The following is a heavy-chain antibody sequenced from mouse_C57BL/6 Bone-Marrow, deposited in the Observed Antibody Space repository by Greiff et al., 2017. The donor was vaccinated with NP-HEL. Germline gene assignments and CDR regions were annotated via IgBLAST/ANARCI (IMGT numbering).Heavy chain of an antibody. V-gene: IGHV1-85*01. CDR1: GYTFTSYD. D-gene: IGHD1-1*01. J-gene: IGHJ3*01. CDR2: IYPRDGST. CDR3: ARSANYGIPADWFAY. Sequence: QVQLQQSGPELVKPGASVKLSCKASGYTFTSYDINWVKQRPGQGLEWIGWIYPRDGSTKYNEKFKGKATLTVDTSSSTAYMELHSLTSEDSAVYFCARSANYGIPADWFAYWGQGTLVTVSA.